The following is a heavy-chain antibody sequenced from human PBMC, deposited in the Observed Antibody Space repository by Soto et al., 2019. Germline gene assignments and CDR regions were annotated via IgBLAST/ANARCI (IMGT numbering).Heavy chain of an antibody. CDR1: GFTFSSYS. V-gene: IGHV3-48*01. D-gene: IGHD5-12*01. Sequence: PGGSLRLSCAVSGFTFSSYSMNWVRQAPGKGLEWVSYISSSGSTIYYADSVKGRFTISRDNAKNTLYLQMSSLRAEDMAVYYCARGGYSGYDFFPAAGYFDYWGQGTLVTVSS. CDR3: ARGGYSGYDFFPAAGYFDY. CDR2: ISSSGSTI. J-gene: IGHJ4*02.